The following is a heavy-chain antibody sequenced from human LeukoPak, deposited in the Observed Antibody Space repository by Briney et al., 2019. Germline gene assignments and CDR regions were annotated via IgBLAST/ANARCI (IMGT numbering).Heavy chain of an antibody. D-gene: IGHD3-22*01. CDR1: GYTFTGYY. CDR3: AIPQYYDSSGYLGLDY. V-gene: IGHV1-2*02. Sequence: ASVKVCCKASGYTFTGYYMHWVRQAPGQGLEWMGWINPNSGGTNYAQKFQGRVTMTRDTSISTAYMELSRLRSDDTAVYYCAIPQYYDSSGYLGLDYWGQGTLVTVSS. J-gene: IGHJ4*02. CDR2: INPNSGGT.